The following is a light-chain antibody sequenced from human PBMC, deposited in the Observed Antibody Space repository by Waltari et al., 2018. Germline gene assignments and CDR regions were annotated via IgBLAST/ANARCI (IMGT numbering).Light chain of an antibody. Sequence: QSALTQPRSVSGSPGQSVTISCTVTSSDFGGYNYVSWFQHHPGKAPKLMIHDVSKRPSGVPDRFSGSKSGNTASLTISGLQADDETDYYCCSYAGRYTWVFGGGTKLTVL. CDR1: SSDFGGYNY. J-gene: IGLJ3*02. CDR2: DVS. CDR3: CSYAGRYTWV. V-gene: IGLV2-11*01.